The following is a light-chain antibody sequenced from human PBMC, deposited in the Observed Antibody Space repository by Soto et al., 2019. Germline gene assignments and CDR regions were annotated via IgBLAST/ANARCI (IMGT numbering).Light chain of an antibody. CDR1: XXXAGGYKY. V-gene: IGLV2-11*01. CDR3: SSYAGTYTLGV. CDR2: DVS. Sequence: QSALTXXXSVSXSPXXSXXISXXGTXXXAGGYKYVSWYQQHPGKAPKLVIYDVSERPSGVPDRFSGSRSGNTASLTISGLQAEDEADYYCSSYAGTYTLGVFGGGTKLTVL. J-gene: IGLJ3*02.